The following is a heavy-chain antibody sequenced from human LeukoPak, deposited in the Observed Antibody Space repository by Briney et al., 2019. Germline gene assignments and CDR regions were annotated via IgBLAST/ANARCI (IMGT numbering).Heavy chain of an antibody. Sequence: GGSLRLSCAASGFDFSGAYMNWVRQAPGKGLEWVGLIKNKHEHQATAYAAPVRERFIITRDDSSSTLFLQMNSLKTEDTAVYYCVTDANRILGARGTGYWGQGILVTVSS. J-gene: IGHJ4*02. CDR1: GFDFSGAY. CDR2: IKNKHEHQAT. CDR3: VTDANRILGARGTGY. D-gene: IGHD1-26*01. V-gene: IGHV3-15*07.